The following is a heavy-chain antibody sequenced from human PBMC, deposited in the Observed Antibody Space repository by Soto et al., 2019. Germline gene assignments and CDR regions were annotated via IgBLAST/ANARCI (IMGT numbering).Heavy chain of an antibody. Sequence: SGGSLRLSCEASGFTFSNYGMHWVRQAPGKGLEWVALIPSVGSHLYYVDSVKGRFTISRDNSKNTLYLEMNDLRPEDTAVYYCAKDVGGVAAYLDYWGQGTQVTVSS. D-gene: IGHD3-16*01. CDR1: GFTFSNYG. CDR2: IPSVGSHL. J-gene: IGHJ4*02. CDR3: AKDVGGVAAYLDY. V-gene: IGHV3-30*18.